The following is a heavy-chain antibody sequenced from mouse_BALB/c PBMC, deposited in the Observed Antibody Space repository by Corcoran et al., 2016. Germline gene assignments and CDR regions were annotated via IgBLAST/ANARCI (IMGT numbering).Heavy chain of an antibody. CDR3: AVTTVGAMDY. Sequence: EVQLQQSGPELVKPGASVKISCKASGYSFTGYYMHWVKQSHVKSLEWIGRINPYNGATSYNQNFKDKASLTVDKSSSTAYMELHSLTSEDSAVYYCAVTTVGAMDYWGQGTSVTVSS. CDR2: INPYNGAT. V-gene: IGHV1-26*01. D-gene: IGHD1-1*01. CDR1: GYSFTGYY. J-gene: IGHJ4*01.